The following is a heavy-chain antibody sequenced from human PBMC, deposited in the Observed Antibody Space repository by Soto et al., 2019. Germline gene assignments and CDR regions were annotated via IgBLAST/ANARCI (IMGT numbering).Heavy chain of an antibody. D-gene: IGHD5-18*01. CDR1: GGSISSSSYY. J-gene: IGHJ6*02. CDR2: IFYSGST. CDR3: ACIFSVGYSDGFYYYGMDV. Sequence: SETLSLTCAVSGGSISSSSYYWGWIRQPPGKGLEWIGSIFYSGSTYYNPSLKSRVTISVDTSKNQFSLKLSSVTAADTAVYYCACIFSVGYSDGFYYYGMDVWGQRTTVTVS. V-gene: IGHV4-39*01.